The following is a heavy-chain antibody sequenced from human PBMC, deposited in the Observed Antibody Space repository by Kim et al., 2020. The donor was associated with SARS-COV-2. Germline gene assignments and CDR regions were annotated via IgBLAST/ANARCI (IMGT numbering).Heavy chain of an antibody. V-gene: IGHV4-59*01. CDR3: ATRIAAAGTSWFDP. J-gene: IGHJ5*02. D-gene: IGHD6-13*01. Sequence: NPSLKSRVTISVDTSKNPFSLKLSSVTAADTAVYYCATRIAAAGTSWFDPWGQGTLVTVSS.